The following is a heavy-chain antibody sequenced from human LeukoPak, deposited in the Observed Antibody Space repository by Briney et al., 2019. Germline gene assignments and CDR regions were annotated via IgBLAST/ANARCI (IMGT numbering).Heavy chain of an antibody. V-gene: IGHV4-38-2*01. CDR3: ARPSTSSGAFDP. D-gene: IGHD2-2*01. Sequence: SETLSLTCAVSGYSISSGYYWGWIRQPPGKGLEWIGSIYHSGSTYYNPSLKSRVTISVDTSKNQFSLKLSSVTAADTAVYYCARPSTSSGAFDPWGQGTQVTVSS. CDR2: IYHSGST. J-gene: IGHJ5*02. CDR1: GYSISSGYY.